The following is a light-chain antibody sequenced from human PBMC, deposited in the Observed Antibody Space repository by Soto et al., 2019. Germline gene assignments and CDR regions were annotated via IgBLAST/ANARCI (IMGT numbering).Light chain of an antibody. V-gene: IGLV1-51*01. CDR2: DDN. J-gene: IGLJ1*01. CDR3: GSWDSSLRAYV. CDR1: SSNIGGNS. Sequence: QSVMTQPPSVSSAPGQKVTISCSGSSSNIGGNSVSWYQQLPGTAPKLLIYDDNKRPSGIPDRFSGSKSGTSATLGLTGFQTGDEADYYCGSWDSSLRAYVFGTGTKLNVL.